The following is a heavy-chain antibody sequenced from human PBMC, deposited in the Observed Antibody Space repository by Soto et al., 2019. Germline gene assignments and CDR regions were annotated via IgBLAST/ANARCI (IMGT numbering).Heavy chain of an antibody. CDR1: GFTFSSYA. CDR2: ISGSGGST. Sequence: GGSLRLSCAASGFTFSSYAMSWVRQAPGKGLEWVSAISGSGGSTYYADSVKGRFTISRDNSKNTLYLQMNSLRAEDTAVYYCAKPAYYDYIWGSSTSWFDPWGQGTLVTVSS. J-gene: IGHJ5*02. CDR3: AKPAYYDYIWGSSTSWFDP. D-gene: IGHD3-16*01. V-gene: IGHV3-23*01.